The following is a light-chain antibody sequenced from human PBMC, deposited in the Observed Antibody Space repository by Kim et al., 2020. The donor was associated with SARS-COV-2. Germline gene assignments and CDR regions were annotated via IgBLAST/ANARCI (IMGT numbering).Light chain of an antibody. V-gene: IGLV2-23*02. CDR3: CSYAGSSISV. J-gene: IGLJ2*01. Sequence: GQSITLSCTGTSSDVGSYNLVSWYQQHPGKAPKLMIYEVSKRPSGVSNRFSGSKSGNTASLTISGLQAEDEADYYCCSYAGSSISVFGGGTQLTVL. CDR1: SSDVGSYNL. CDR2: EVS.